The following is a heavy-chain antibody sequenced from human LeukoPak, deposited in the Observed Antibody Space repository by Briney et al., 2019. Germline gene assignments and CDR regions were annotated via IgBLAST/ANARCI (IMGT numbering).Heavy chain of an antibody. CDR2: IYYTGNT. D-gene: IGHD3-22*01. J-gene: IGHJ4*02. CDR1: GVSISSSNSY. CDR3: AMSITMIIVIIKRPPTIDY. Sequence: SETLSLTCTVSGVSISSSNSYWGWIRQPPGKGLEWIGSIYYTGNTYYNASLKSRVTISVDTSKNQFSLKLSSVTAADTAVYYCAMSITMIIVIIKRPPTIDYWGQGTLVTVSS. V-gene: IGHV4-39*07.